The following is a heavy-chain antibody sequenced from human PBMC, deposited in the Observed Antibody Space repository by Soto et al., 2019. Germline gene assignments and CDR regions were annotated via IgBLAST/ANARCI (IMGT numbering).Heavy chain of an antibody. Sequence: QVQLVESGGGVVQPGRSLRLSCAASGFTFSSYAMHWVRQAPGKGLEWVAVISYDGSNKYYADSVKGRFTISRDNSKNTLYLQMISLRAEDTAVYYCARDPGRWLQYRGLDYWDQGTLVTVSS. CDR2: ISYDGSNK. J-gene: IGHJ4*02. D-gene: IGHD5-12*01. V-gene: IGHV3-30-3*01. CDR1: GFTFSSYA. CDR3: ARDPGRWLQYRGLDY.